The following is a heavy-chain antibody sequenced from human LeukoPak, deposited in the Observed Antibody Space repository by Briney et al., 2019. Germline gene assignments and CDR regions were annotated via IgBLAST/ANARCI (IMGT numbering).Heavy chain of an antibody. J-gene: IGHJ4*02. Sequence: ASVKVSCKASGYTFTSYDINWVRQATGQGLEWMGWMNPNSGNTGYAQKFQGRVTMTRNTSISTAYMELSSLRSEDTAVYYCAAVQILEWFVFDYWGQGTLVTVSS. D-gene: IGHD3-3*01. V-gene: IGHV1-8*01. CDR1: GYTFTSYD. CDR3: AAVQILEWFVFDY. CDR2: MNPNSGNT.